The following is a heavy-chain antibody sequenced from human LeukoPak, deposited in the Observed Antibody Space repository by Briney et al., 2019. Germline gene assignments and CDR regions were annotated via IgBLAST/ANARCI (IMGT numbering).Heavy chain of an antibody. J-gene: IGHJ4*02. CDR2: ISGSGGST. CDR3: AKDKSGFGELSRHSYYFDY. D-gene: IGHD3-10*01. V-gene: IGHV3-23*01. Sequence: PGGSLRLSCAASGFTFSSYAMSWVRQAPGKGLEWVSAISGSGGSTYYADSVKGRFTISRDNSKNTLYLQMNSLRAEDTAVYYCAKDKSGFGELSRHSYYFDYWGQGTLVTVSS. CDR1: GFTFSSYA.